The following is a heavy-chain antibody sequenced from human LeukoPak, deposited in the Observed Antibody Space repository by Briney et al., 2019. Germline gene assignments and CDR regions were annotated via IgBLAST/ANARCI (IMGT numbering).Heavy chain of an antibody. CDR1: GYSFIDYY. J-gene: IGHJ4*02. D-gene: IGHD5-12*01. CDR3: ARDSINSGYDPTFDY. CDR2: IDPHSGGT. Sequence: ASVKVSCKASGYSFIDYYMHWVRQAPGQGLEWMGSIDPHSGGTNYAQKFQGRVTMTRDTSISTAYMELSRLRSDDTAVYYCARDSINSGYDPTFDYWGQGTLVTVSS. V-gene: IGHV1-2*02.